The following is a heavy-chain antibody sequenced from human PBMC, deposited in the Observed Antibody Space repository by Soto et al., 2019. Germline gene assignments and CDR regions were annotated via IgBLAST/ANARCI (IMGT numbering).Heavy chain of an antibody. D-gene: IGHD6-13*01. CDR1: GDSVSSNSAA. V-gene: IGHV6-1*01. J-gene: IGHJ6*02. CDR2: TYYRSKWYN. Sequence: SQTLSLTCAISGDSVSSNSAAWNWIRQSPSRGLEWLGRTYYRSKWYNDYAVSVKSRITINPDTSKNQFSLQLNSVTPEDTAVYYCARDRDSSSWCGTNYYYYYGMDVWGQGTTVTVSS. CDR3: ARDRDSSSWCGTNYYYYYGMDV.